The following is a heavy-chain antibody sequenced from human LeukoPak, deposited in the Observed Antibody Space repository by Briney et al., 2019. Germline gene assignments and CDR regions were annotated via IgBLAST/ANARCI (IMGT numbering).Heavy chain of an antibody. Sequence: PGGSLRLSCAASGFTFSSYAMSWVRQAPGKGLEWVSAISGSGGSTYYADSVKGRFTISRDNSKNTLYVQMNSLRDEETAVYYCAKVGEWAYYFDYWGQGTLVTVS. V-gene: IGHV3-23*01. J-gene: IGHJ4*02. CDR2: ISGSGGST. D-gene: IGHD1-26*01. CDR3: AKVGEWAYYFDY. CDR1: GFTFSSYA.